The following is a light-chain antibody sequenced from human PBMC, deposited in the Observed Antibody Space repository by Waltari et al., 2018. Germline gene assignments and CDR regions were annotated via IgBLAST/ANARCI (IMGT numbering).Light chain of an antibody. Sequence: SYELTQPPSVSVSPGQTASITCSGDKLGDKYVCWYQQRPGQSPVRVIYQDNKRPSGIPERFSGSNSGNTATLTISGTQAMDEADYYCQAWDSSTAVFGGGTKLTVL. CDR2: QDN. CDR3: QAWDSSTAV. CDR1: KLGDKY. V-gene: IGLV3-1*01. J-gene: IGLJ2*01.